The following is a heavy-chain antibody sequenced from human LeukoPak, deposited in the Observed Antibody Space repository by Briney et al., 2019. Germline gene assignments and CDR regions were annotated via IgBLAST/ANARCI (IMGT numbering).Heavy chain of an antibody. CDR3: AREAIAAAGGFDY. CDR1: GGSISSGGYS. J-gene: IGHJ4*02. CDR2: IYHSGST. Sequence: SQTLSLTCAVSGGSISSGGYSWSWVRQPPGKGLEWIGYIYHSGSTYYNPSLKSRVTISVDRSKNQFSLKLSSVTAADTAVYYCAREAIAAAGGFDYWGQGTLVTVSS. D-gene: IGHD6-13*01. V-gene: IGHV4-30-2*01.